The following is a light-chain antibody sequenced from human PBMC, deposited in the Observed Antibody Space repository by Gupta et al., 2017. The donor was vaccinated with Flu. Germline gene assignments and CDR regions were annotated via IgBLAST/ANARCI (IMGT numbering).Light chain of an antibody. CDR2: AAS. V-gene: IGKV1-39*01. J-gene: IGKJ1*01. CDR1: QNITTY. CDR3: LQSDSTPWT. Sequence: DIQMTQSPPSLSASVGDRVTITCRPSQNITTYLNWYQQKPGKAPSLLIYAASNLESGVPSRFVGSGSGTDFTLTISRLQPEDFASYYCLQSDSTPWTFGQGTKLEIK.